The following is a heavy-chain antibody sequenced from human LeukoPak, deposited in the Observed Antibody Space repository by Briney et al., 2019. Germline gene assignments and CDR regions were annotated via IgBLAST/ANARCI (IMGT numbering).Heavy chain of an antibody. CDR3: ARTSSSWPFDY. D-gene: IGHD6-13*01. V-gene: IGHV4-38-2*02. CDR2: IYHSGST. J-gene: IGHJ4*02. Sequence: PSETLSLTCTVSGYSISSRYYWGWIRQPPGKGLEWIGSIYHSGSTYYNPSLKSRVTISIDTSKNQFSLKLSSVTAADAAVYYCARTSSSWPFDYWGQGTLVTVSS. CDR1: GYSISSRYY.